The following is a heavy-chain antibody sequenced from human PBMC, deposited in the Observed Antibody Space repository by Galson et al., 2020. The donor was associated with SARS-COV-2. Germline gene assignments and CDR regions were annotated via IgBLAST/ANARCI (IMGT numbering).Heavy chain of an antibody. D-gene: IGHD5-18*01. CDR2: ITGSGQTT. CDR3: AKDGVDTAMASYYFDY. Sequence: GESLKISCAASGFTFKKYAMNWVRQAPGKGLEWVSAITGSGQTTYYADSVKGRFTISRDNSKNMVYLQMNSLRAEDTAVYYCAKDGVDTAMASYYFDYWGLGALVTVSS. CDR1: GFTFKKYA. J-gene: IGHJ4*02. V-gene: IGHV3-23*01.